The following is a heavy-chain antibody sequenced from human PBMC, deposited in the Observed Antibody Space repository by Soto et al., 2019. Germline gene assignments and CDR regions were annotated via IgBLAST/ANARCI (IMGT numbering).Heavy chain of an antibody. J-gene: IGHJ6*02. D-gene: IGHD5-12*01. V-gene: IGHV4-59*08. CDR3: ARGEMATIDYYYGMDV. Sequence: SETLSLTCTVSGGSISSYYWSWIRQPPGKGLEWIGYIYYSGSTNYNPSLKSRVTISVDTSKNQFSLKLSSVTAADTAVYYCARGEMATIDYYYGMDVWGQGTTVTVSS. CDR1: GGSISSYY. CDR2: IYYSGST.